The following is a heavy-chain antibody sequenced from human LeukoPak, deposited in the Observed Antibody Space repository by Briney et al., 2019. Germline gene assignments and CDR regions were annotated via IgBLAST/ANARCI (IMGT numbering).Heavy chain of an antibody. V-gene: IGHV3-33*01. J-gene: IGHJ4*02. Sequence: GGSLRLSCAASGFTFSRYGMHWVRQAPGKGLERVAIIWSDGSNKYYADSVKGRFTISRDNSKNTLYLQMNSLRAEDTAVYYCARDADSGGYYSYFDCWGQGTLVTVSS. CDR1: GFTFSRYG. CDR3: ARDADSGGYYSYFDC. D-gene: IGHD3-22*01. CDR2: IWSDGSNK.